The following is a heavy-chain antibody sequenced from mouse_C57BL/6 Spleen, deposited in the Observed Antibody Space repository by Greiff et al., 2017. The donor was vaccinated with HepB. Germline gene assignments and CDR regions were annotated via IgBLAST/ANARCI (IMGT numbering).Heavy chain of an antibody. CDR1: GYTFTSYW. J-gene: IGHJ4*01. CDR3: AIIAYYGSSYRYAMDY. CDR2: IYPGSGST. Sequence: QVQLKQPGAELVKPGASVKMSCKASGYTFTSYWITWVKQRPGQGLEWIGDIYPGSGSTNYNEKFKSKATLTVDTSSSTAYMQLSSLTSEDSAVYYCAIIAYYGSSYRYAMDYWGQGTSVTVSS. D-gene: IGHD1-1*01. V-gene: IGHV1-55*01.